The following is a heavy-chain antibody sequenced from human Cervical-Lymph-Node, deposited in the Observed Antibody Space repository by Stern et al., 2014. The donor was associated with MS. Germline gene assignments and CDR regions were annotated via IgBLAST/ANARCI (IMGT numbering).Heavy chain of an antibody. Sequence: VQLEESVGGVVQPGRSLRLSCAASGFTFSNYGMHWVRQAPGKGLEWVAVISFDGSNKYFVDSVKGRFTISRDNSKDTMYLQMNSLRAEDTAVYYCAKLWVAGYYYYGMDVWDQGTTVTVSS. J-gene: IGHJ6*02. D-gene: IGHD6-19*01. V-gene: IGHV3-30*18. CDR2: ISFDGSNK. CDR1: GFTFSNYG. CDR3: AKLWVAGYYYYGMDV.